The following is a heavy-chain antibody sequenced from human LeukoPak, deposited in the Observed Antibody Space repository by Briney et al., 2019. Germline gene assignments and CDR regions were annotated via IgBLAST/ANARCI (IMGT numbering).Heavy chain of an antibody. J-gene: IGHJ6*02. V-gene: IGHV1-2*02. CDR2: INPNSGGT. CDR3: ARALFMITPAMYGMDV. Sequence: GASVKVSCKASGYTFTGYYMHWVRQAPGQRLEWMGWINPNSGGTNYAQKFQGRVTMTRDTSISTAYMELSRLRSDDTAVYYCARALFMITPAMYGMDVWGQGTTVTVSS. CDR1: GYTFTGYY. D-gene: IGHD3-16*01.